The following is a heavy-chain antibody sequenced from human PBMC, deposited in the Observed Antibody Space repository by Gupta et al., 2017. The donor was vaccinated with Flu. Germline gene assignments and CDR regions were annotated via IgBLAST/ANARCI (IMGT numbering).Heavy chain of an antibody. CDR3: ARKGIYYDSGSYFDY. J-gene: IGHJ4*02. CDR2: ISNDGSNE. V-gene: IGHV3-30-3*01. Sequence: QAPGKGLEWVAVISNDGSNEYYADSVKGRFTISRDNSKNTLHLQMNSLRAEDTAVYYCARKGIYYDSGSYFDYWAREPWSPSPQ. D-gene: IGHD3-10*01.